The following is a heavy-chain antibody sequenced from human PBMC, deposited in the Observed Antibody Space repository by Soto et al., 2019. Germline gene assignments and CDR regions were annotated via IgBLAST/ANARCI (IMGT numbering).Heavy chain of an antibody. CDR2: IKQDGSEK. V-gene: IGHV3-7*01. D-gene: IGHD2-2*01. CDR1: GFTFSSYW. Sequence: VQLVESGGGLVQPGGSLRLSCAASGFTFSSYWMSWVRQAPGKGLEWVANIKQDGSEKYYVDSVKGRFTISRDNAKNSLYLQMNSLRAEDTAVYYCASEVVPSHGEYFQHWGQGTLVTVSS. J-gene: IGHJ1*01. CDR3: ASEVVPSHGEYFQH.